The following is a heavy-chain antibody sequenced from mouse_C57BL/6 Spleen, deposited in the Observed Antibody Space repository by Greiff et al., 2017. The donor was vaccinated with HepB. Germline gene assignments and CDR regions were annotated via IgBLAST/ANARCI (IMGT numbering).Heavy chain of an antibody. V-gene: IGHV1-64*01. Sequence: VQLQQPGAELVKPGASVKLSCKASGYTFTSYWMHWVKQRPGQGLEWIGMIHPNSGSTNYNEKFKSKATLTVDKSSSTAYMQLSSLTSEDSAVYYCARKGDWDYFDYWGQGTTLTVSS. CDR1: GYTFTSYW. CDR2: IHPNSGST. J-gene: IGHJ2*01. D-gene: IGHD4-1*01. CDR3: ARKGDWDYFDY.